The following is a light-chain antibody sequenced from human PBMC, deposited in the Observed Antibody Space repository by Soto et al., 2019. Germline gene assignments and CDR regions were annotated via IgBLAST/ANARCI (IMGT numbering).Light chain of an antibody. CDR3: CSYAGSYTRYV. CDR2: DVS. V-gene: IGLV2-11*01. CDR1: SSDVGGYNY. J-gene: IGLJ1*01. Sequence: QSVLTQPRSVSGSPGQSVTSSCTGTSSDVGGYNYVSWYQQHPGKAPKLMIYDVSKRPSGVPDRFSGSKSGNTASLTISGLQAEDEADYYCCSYAGSYTRYVFGTGTKVTVL.